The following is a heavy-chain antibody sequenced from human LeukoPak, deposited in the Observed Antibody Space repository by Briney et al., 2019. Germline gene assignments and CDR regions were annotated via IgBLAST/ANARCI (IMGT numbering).Heavy chain of an antibody. D-gene: IGHD3/OR15-3a*01. V-gene: IGHV1-18*01. CDR1: GYTFFTYG. J-gene: IGHJ4*02. Sequence: GASVKVSCKASGYTFFTYGISWVRQAPGQGLEWMGWINPHTGDTKNAQKFHDRVTMTADPFTDTAYMELRSLRSDDTAVYYCARDDFDFDSWGQGTLVTVS. CDR3: ARDDFDFDS. CDR2: INPHTGDT.